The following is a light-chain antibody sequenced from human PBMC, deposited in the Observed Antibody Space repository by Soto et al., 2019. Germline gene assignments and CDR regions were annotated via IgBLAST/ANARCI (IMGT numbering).Light chain of an antibody. CDR1: PGISNS. CDR2: DAS. V-gene: IGKV1-27*01. J-gene: IGKJ3*01. CDR3: QKYNCCLET. Sequence: DIQMTQSPSSLSAFVGDRVTISCRASPGISNSVAWYQQKPGKVPKVLIYDASTLQSGVTSRFSGSGSGTDVTLTISSVQPEDVGIYYYQKYNCCLETFGPGTKVDIK.